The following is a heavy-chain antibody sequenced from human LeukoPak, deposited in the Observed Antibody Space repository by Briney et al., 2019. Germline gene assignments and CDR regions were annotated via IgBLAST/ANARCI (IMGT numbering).Heavy chain of an antibody. V-gene: IGHV3-15*07. J-gene: IGHJ4*02. CDR2: IKSKTDGGTT. D-gene: IGHD3-3*01. CDR3: TTDPADYDFWSGYSY. CDR1: GFSFTNVW. Sequence: AGGSLRLSCAVSGFSFTNVWMNWVRQAPGKGLEWVGRIKSKTDGGTTDYAAPVKGRFTISRDDSKNTLYLQMNSLKTEDTAVYYCTTDPADYDFWSGYSYWGQGTLVTVSS.